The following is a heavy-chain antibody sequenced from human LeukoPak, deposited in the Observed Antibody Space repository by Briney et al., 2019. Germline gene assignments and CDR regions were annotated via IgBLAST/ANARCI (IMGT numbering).Heavy chain of an antibody. J-gene: IGHJ3*02. CDR1: GYTFTNFY. D-gene: IGHD3-22*01. CDR2: IDPSGGST. Sequence: ASVKVSCKASGYTFTNFYMYWVRQAPGQGLEWMGIIDPSGGSTTYAQKFQGRVTMTEDTSTDTAYMELSSLRSEDTAVYYCATPIWDSSGYYRNDAFDIWGQGTMVTVSS. CDR3: ATPIWDSSGYYRNDAFDI. V-gene: IGHV1-46*01.